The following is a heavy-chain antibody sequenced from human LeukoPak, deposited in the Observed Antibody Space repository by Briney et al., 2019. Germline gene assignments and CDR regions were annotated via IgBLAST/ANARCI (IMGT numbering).Heavy chain of an antibody. CDR1: GFTFRLYA. J-gene: IGHJ5*02. CDR3: AEDRGPYVGIASNWFDP. D-gene: IGHD3-16*01. CDR2: IGGSAAST. Sequence: SGGSLRLSCAASGFTFRLYAMNWVRQAPGKGLEWVSGIGGSAASTFYADSVKGRFTISRDNSENTLYLQMNSLRAEDTAVYYCAEDRGPYVGIASNWFDPWGQGTLVTVSS. V-gene: IGHV3-23*01.